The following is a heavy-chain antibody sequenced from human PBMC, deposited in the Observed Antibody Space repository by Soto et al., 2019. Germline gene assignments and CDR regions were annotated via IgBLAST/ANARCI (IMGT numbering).Heavy chain of an antibody. Sequence: SATLSLTCVVSGYSISSGYYWGWIRQPPGTGLEWIGSIYRSGSAYYNPSLKSRVTISIDTSKNQFSLKLNSVTAADTAVYYCARGGDGYNYVDHWGQGTLVTVSS. V-gene: IGHV4-38-2*01. J-gene: IGHJ4*02. CDR2: IYRSGSA. CDR1: GYSISSGYY. CDR3: ARGGDGYNYVDH. D-gene: IGHD3-16*01.